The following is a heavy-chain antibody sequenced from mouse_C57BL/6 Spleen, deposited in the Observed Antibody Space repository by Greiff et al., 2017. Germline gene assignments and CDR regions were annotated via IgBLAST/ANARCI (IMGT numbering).Heavy chain of an antibody. CDR3: ARWETYFDY. CDR2: IYPSDSET. Sequence: QVQLKQPGAELVRPGSSVKLSCKASGYTFTSYWMEWVKQRPGQGLEWIGNIYPSDSETHYNQKFKDKATLTVDKSSSTAYMQLSSLTSEDSAVYYCARWETYFDYWGQGTTLTVSS. J-gene: IGHJ2*01. D-gene: IGHD4-1*01. V-gene: IGHV1-61*01. CDR1: GYTFTSYW.